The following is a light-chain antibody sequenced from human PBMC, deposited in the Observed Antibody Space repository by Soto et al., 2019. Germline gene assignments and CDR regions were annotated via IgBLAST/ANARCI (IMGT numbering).Light chain of an antibody. CDR2: SDN. CDR1: SSNIGSNT. CDR3: AAWDDSFNWV. V-gene: IGLV1-44*01. J-gene: IGLJ3*02. Sequence: QLVLTQPPSASGTPGQRVTISCSGSSSNIGSNTVNWYQQLPGTAPKVLIYSDNQRPSGVPDRFSGSKSGTSASLAIIGLQSEDEADYYCAAWDDSFNWVFGGGTKLTVL.